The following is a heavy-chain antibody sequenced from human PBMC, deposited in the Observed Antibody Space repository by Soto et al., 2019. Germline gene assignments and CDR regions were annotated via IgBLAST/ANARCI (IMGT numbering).Heavy chain of an antibody. J-gene: IGHJ4*02. V-gene: IGHV1-2*04. CDR1: GYTFTGYY. Sequence: QVQLVQSGAEVKKPGASVKVSCKASGYTFTGYYMHWVRQAPGQGLEWMGWINPNSGGTNYAQKFQGWVTMTRETSISTAYMELSRLRSDDTAVYYCARDPMNYSGYDYYFDYWGQGTLVTVSS. CDR2: INPNSGGT. D-gene: IGHD5-12*01. CDR3: ARDPMNYSGYDYYFDY.